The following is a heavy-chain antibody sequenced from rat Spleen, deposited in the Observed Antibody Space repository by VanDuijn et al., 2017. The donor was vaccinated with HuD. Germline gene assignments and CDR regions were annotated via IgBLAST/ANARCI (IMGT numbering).Heavy chain of an antibody. CDR1: GFTFSDYN. CDR2: ISPSGVT. J-gene: IGHJ3*01. D-gene: IGHD1-3*01. Sequence: EVQLVESGGGLVQPGRSLKLSCAASGFTFSDYNMAWVRQAPKKGLVWVASISPSGVTYYRDSVKGRFTVSRENAKSTLYLQMDSLRSEDTATYYCARHSYGSYGWFAYWGQGTLVTVSS. CDR3: ARHSYGSYGWFAY. V-gene: IGHV5-25*01.